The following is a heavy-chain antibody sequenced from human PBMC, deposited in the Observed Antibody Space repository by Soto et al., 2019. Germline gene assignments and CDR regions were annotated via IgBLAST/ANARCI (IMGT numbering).Heavy chain of an antibody. D-gene: IGHD5-12*01. V-gene: IGHV2-5*02. CDR2: IFWDDDK. CDR3: AHRSRGYAYYFDQ. J-gene: IGHJ4*02. CDR1: GFSLTTRGVA. Sequence: QITLKESGPALVRPTQTLTLTCSFSGFSLTTRGVAVGWIRQPPGKALEWLALIFWDDDKWYSPSLRSRLTITEDTSKNQVVLTMTNMDPVDTATYYCAHRSRGYAYYFDQWGQGTLVXXSX.